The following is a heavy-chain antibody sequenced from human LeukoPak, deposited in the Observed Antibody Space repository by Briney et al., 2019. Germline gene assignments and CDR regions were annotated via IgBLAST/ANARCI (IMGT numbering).Heavy chain of an antibody. Sequence: SETLSLTCTVSGGSISSSSYYWVWIRQPPGKGLEWIGSIYYSGSTYYNPSLKSRVTISVDTSKNQFSLKLSSVTAADTAVYSCARLTPRVITVIVVALACDAFDIWGQGTMVTVSS. CDR2: IYYSGST. CDR3: ARLTPRVITVIVVALACDAFDI. D-gene: IGHD3-22*01. CDR1: GGSISSSSYY. V-gene: IGHV4-39*01. J-gene: IGHJ3*02.